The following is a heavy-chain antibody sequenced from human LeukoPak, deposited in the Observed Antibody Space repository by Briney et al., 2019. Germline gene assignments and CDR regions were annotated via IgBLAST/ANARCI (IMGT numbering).Heavy chain of an antibody. CDR2: IRYDGSNK. CDR1: GFIFSTYS. V-gene: IGHV3-30*02. CDR3: ANQGYVLIKRDVGYYFDY. J-gene: IGHJ4*02. Sequence: GGSLRLSCAASGFIFSTYSMHWVRQAPGKGLEWVAYIRYDGSNKFYADSVKGRFTISRDNSKNTLYLQMNSLRAEDTAVYYCANQGYVLIKRDVGYYFDYWGQGTLVTVSS. D-gene: IGHD2-8*01.